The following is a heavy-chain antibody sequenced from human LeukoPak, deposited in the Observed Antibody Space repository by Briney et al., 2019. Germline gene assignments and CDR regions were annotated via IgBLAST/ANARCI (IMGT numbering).Heavy chain of an antibody. CDR3: ARARIAAAGCFDY. D-gene: IGHD6-13*01. CDR2: INPNSGGT. V-gene: IGHV1-2*02. CDR1: GYTFTGYY. J-gene: IGHJ4*02. Sequence: ASVKVSCKASGYTFTGYYMHWVRQAPGQGLEWMGWINPNSGGTNYAQKFQGRVTMTRDTSISTAYMGLSSLRSDDTAVYYCARARIAAAGCFDYWGQGTLVTVSS.